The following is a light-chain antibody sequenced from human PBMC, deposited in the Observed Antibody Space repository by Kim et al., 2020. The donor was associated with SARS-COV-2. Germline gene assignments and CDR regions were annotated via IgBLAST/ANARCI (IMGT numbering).Light chain of an antibody. V-gene: IGLV3-1*01. CDR3: QAWDSSTSGV. J-gene: IGLJ3*02. CDR2: QDD. Sequence: SYELTQPPSVSVSPGQTATITCSGDKLGDKYACWYQQKAGQSPVLVIYQDDKRPSGIPERFSGSNSGNTATLTISGTQPMDESDYYCQAWDSSTSGVFGGGTQLTVL. CDR1: KLGDKY.